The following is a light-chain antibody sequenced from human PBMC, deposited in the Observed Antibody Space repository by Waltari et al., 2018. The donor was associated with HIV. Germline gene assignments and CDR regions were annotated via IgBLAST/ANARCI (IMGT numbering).Light chain of an antibody. CDR1: TSNIGATYD. Sequence: QSVLTQPPSLSGAPGQRVTISCIGNTSNIGATYDVNWYQQLPGKPRRFLISDDISRPSGVPDRLSVSRSGTSASLAITGLRAEDEADYYCQSYDSSLSGSVFGGGTKLTVL. CDR2: DDI. V-gene: IGLV1-40*01. CDR3: QSYDSSLSGSV. J-gene: IGLJ2*01.